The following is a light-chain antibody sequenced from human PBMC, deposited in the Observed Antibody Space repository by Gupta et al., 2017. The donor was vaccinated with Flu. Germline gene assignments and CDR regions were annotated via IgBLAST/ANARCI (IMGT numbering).Light chain of an antibody. Sequence: QSALTQPASVSGSPGQSITLSCTGSSSDVGGYNYVSWYQQHPGKAPKLMIYDVSHRPSGVSNRFSGSKSGNTASLTISGLQAEDEADYYCSSYTSISTPVVFGGGTKLTVL. CDR2: DVS. V-gene: IGLV2-14*01. CDR1: SSDVGGYNY. J-gene: IGLJ2*01. CDR3: SSYTSISTPVV.